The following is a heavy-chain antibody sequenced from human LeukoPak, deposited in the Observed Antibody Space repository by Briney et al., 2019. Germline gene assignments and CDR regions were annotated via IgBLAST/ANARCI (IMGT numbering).Heavy chain of an antibody. V-gene: IGHV1-18*01. D-gene: IGHD2-21*02. J-gene: IGHJ4*02. CDR2: ISAYNGNT. CDR3: ARDIVVVTARPGRYDY. Sequence: ASVKVSCKASGYTFTSYGISWVRQAPGQGLEWMGWISAYNGNTNYAQKLQGRVTMTTDTSTSTAYMELRSLRSDGTAVYYCARDIVVVTARPGRYDYWGQGTLVTVSS. CDR1: GYTFTSYG.